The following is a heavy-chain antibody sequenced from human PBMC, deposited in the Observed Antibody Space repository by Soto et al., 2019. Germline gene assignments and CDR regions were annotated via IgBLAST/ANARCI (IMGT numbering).Heavy chain of an antibody. CDR2: INAGNGNT. D-gene: IGHD1-26*01. V-gene: IGHV1-3*01. J-gene: IGHJ2*01. CDR3: ARGGSLYWYFDL. CDR1: GYTFTSYA. Sequence: ASVKVSCKASGYTFTSYAMHWVRQAPGQRLEWMGWINAGNGNTKYSQKFQGRVTITRDTSASTAYMELSSLRSEVTAVYYCARGGSLYWYFDLWGSGTLVTVSS.